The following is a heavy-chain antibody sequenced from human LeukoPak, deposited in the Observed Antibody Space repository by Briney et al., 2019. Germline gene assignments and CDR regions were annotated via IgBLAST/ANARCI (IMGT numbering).Heavy chain of an antibody. CDR2: ISGSGGST. J-gene: IGHJ4*02. CDR1: GFTFSSYA. V-gene: IGHV3-23*01. CDR3: AKDYSSSWYYFDY. D-gene: IGHD6-13*01. Sequence: GGSLRLSCAASGFTFSSYAMSWVRQAPGKGLEWVSVISGSGGSTYYADSVKGRSTISRDNSKNTLSLQMNSLRAEDTAVYYCAKDYSSSWYYFDYWGQGTLVTVSS.